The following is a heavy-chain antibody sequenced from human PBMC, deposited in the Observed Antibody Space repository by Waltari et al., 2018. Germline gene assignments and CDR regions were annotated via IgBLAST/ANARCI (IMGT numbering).Heavy chain of an antibody. J-gene: IGHJ5*02. Sequence: QVQLQESGPGLVKPSETLSLTCTVSGGSISSYYWSWIRQPPGKGLEWIGYIYYSGSTNHTPSLKSRVTISVDTSKTQFSLKLSSVTAADTAVYYCASLSDQLGYCSGGSCPFDPWGQGTLVTVSS. D-gene: IGHD2-15*01. CDR1: GGSISSYY. CDR2: IYYSGST. V-gene: IGHV4-59*01. CDR3: ASLSDQLGYCSGGSCPFDP.